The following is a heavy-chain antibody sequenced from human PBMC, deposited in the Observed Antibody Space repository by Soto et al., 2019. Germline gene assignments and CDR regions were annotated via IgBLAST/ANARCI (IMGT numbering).Heavy chain of an antibody. V-gene: IGHV4-31*03. CDR3: ARWPQLEPRFDY. Sequence: SETLSLTCTVSSGSISSGGYYWSWIRQHPGKGLEWIGYIYYSGITYYNPSLKSRVTISVDTSKNQFSLKLSSVTAADTAVYYWARWPQLEPRFDYWGQGTLVTVSS. J-gene: IGHJ4*02. CDR2: IYYSGIT. CDR1: SGSISSGGYY. D-gene: IGHD1-1*01.